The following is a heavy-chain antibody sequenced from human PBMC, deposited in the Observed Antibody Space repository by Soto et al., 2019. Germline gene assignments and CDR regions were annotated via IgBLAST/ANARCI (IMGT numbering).Heavy chain of an antibody. CDR1: GFTFSSYA. J-gene: IGHJ5*02. CDR3: ARGPHCSGGSCYSGWFDP. Sequence: RRLSCAASGFTFSSYAMHWVRQAPGKGLEWVAVISYDGSNKYYADSVKGRFTISRDNSKNTLYLQMNSLRAEDTAVYYCARGPHCSGGSCYSGWFDPWGQGTLVTVSS. V-gene: IGHV3-30-3*01. CDR2: ISYDGSNK. D-gene: IGHD2-15*01.